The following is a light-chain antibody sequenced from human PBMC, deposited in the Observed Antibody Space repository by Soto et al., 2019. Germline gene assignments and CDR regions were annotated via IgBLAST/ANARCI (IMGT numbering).Light chain of an antibody. V-gene: IGKV3-11*01. CDR2: DAS. CDR1: QSVSTY. CDR3: QHRSNWPPWT. Sequence: EIVLTQSPATLSLSPGGRATLSCRASQSVSTYLAWFQQKPGQAPRLLIYDASSRATGIPARFSGSGSGTDFTLTISSLEPEDFAVYYCQHRSNWPPWTFGQGAKVDIK. J-gene: IGKJ1*01.